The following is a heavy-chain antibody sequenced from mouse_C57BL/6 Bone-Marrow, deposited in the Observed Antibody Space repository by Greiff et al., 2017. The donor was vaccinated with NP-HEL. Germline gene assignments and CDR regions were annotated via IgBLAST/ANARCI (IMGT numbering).Heavy chain of an antibody. CDR1: GFNIIDYY. CDR3: TTLSYGSSLYAMDY. V-gene: IGHV14-1*01. D-gene: IGHD1-1*01. J-gene: IGHJ4*01. CDR2: IDPEDGDT. Sequence: EVQLQESGAELVRPGASVKLSCTASGFNIIDYYMHWVKQRPEQGLEWIGRIDPEDGDTEYAPKFQGKATMTADTSSNTAYLQLSSLTSEDTAVYYCTTLSYGSSLYAMDYWGQGTSVTVSS.